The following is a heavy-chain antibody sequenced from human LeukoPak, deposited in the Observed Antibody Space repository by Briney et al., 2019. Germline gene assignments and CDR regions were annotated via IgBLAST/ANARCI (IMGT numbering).Heavy chain of an antibody. CDR2: IGTAGDT. CDR3: ARGWQGGSFDY. V-gene: IGHV3-13*01. D-gene: IGHD2-15*01. CDR1: GFTFSSYD. Sequence: GVSLRLSCAASGFTFSSYDMHWVRQATGKGLEWVSAIGTAGDTYYPGSVKGRFTISRENAKNSLYLQMNSLRAGDTAVYYCARGWQGGSFDYWGQGTLVTVSS. J-gene: IGHJ4*02.